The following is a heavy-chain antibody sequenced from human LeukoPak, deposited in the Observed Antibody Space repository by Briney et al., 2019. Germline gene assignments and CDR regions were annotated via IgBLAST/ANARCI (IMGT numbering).Heavy chain of an antibody. CDR2: IYPGDSDT. J-gene: IGHJ5*01. Sequence: GESLKISCKGSGYIFTRYWIGWVRQMPGKGLEWMGLIYPGDSDTRYSPSFQGQVTISVDKSISTAYLQWGSLKVSDTAIYYCATKVRYDNWFDPWGQGTLVTVSS. V-gene: IGHV5-51*01. CDR3: ATKVRYDNWFDP. D-gene: IGHD1-1*01. CDR1: GYIFTRYW.